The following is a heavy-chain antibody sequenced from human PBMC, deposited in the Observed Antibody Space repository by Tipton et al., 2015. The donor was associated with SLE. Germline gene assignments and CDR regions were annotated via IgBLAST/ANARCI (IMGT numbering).Heavy chain of an antibody. V-gene: IGHV4-61*02. D-gene: IGHD6-13*01. CDR1: GGSISSGSYY. Sequence: TLSLTCTVSGGSISSGSYYWSWIRQPAGKGLEWIGRIYTSGSTNYNPSLKSRVTISVDTSKNQFSLKLSSVTTADTAVYYCARAPSIAAAGYDSYYFDYWGQGTLVTVSS. J-gene: IGHJ4*02. CDR3: ARAPSIAAAGYDSYYFDY. CDR2: IYTSGST.